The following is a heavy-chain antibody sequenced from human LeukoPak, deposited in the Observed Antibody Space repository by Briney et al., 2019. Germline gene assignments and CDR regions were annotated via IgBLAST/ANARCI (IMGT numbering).Heavy chain of an antibody. D-gene: IGHD4-17*01. CDR3: ARGTRDYYSRGLNWFDR. Sequence: SVKVSCKASGGTFISYTISWVRQAPGQGREWMGRIIPILGIANYAQKFQGRVTITADKSTSTAYMELSSLRSEDTAVYYCARGTRDYYSRGLNWFDRWGQGTLVTVSS. CDR2: IIPILGIA. CDR1: GGTFISYT. V-gene: IGHV1-69*02. J-gene: IGHJ5*02.